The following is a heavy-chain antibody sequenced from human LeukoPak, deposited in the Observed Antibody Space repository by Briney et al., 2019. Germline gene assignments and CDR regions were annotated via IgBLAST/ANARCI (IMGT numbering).Heavy chain of an antibody. D-gene: IGHD4-17*01. V-gene: IGHV1-69*13. CDR2: LVPIFGTT. CDR3: ATRDYGDYFLDY. CDR1: GGTFSRSA. Sequence: ASVKVSCKASGGTFSRSAINWVRQAPGQGLEWMGGLVPIFGTTNYAQNLQDRVTFTADESTSTAYMELSSLKSEDTAVYYCATRDYGDYFLDYWGQGTLVIVSS. J-gene: IGHJ4*02.